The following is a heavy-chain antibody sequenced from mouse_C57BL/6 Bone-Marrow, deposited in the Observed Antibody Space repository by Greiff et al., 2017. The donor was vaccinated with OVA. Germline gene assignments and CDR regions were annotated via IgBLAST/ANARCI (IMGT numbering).Heavy chain of an antibody. CDR1: GYTFTDYE. Sequence: VQLQQSGAELVRPGASVTLSCKASGYTFTDYEMHWVKQTPVHGLEWIGAIDPETGGTAYNQKFKGKAILTADKSSSTAYMELRSLTAEDSAVYYGTREGDYWGQGTTLTVSS. J-gene: IGHJ2*01. V-gene: IGHV1-15*01. CDR3: TREGDY. CDR2: IDPETGGT.